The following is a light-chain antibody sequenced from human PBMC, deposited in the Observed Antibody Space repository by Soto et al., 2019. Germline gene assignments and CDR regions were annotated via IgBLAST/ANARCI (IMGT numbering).Light chain of an antibody. J-gene: IGKJ4*01. CDR2: AAS. CDR1: QDINSW. CDR3: QQYNVYPLT. Sequence: DVQMPQSPSSLSASVGDRVTITCRASQDINSWLAWYQQKPGQAPKSLIYAASSLQTGVPSRFSGSESGTDFTLTISSLQPEDSATYYCQQYNVYPLTFGGGTKVEIK. V-gene: IGKV1D-16*01.